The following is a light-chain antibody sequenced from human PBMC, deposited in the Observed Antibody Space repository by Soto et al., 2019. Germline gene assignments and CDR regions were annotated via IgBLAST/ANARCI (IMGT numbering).Light chain of an antibody. CDR3: QQFAASPRT. CDR2: GAS. J-gene: IGKJ1*01. V-gene: IGKV3-20*01. CDR1: QSIATSQ. Sequence: EIVLTQSPGTLSLSPGERATLFCRASQSIATSQLAWYQQKPGQAARLLIGASTRATGIPDRFSDSGSGTDFTLTISRLEPEDFAVYYCQQFAASPRTFGQGTKVDI.